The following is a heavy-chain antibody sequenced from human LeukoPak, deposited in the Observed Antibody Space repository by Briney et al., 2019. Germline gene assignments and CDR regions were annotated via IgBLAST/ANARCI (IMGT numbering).Heavy chain of an antibody. CDR3: AKGSSSAIRNAFDI. D-gene: IGHD2-2*01. CDR1: GFTFDDYA. J-gene: IGHJ3*02. Sequence: GGSLRLSCAASGFTFDDYAMHWVRQAPGKGLEWVSGISWNSGSIGYADSVKGRFTISRDNAKNSLYLQMNSLRAEDTALYYCAKGSSSAIRNAFDIWGQGTMVTVSS. CDR2: ISWNSGSI. V-gene: IGHV3-9*01.